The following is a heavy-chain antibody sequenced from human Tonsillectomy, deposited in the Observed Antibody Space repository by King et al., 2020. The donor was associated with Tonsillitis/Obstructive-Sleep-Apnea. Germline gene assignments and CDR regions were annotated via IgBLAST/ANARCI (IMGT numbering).Heavy chain of an antibody. CDR2: IIWNGGST. CDR1: GFTFDDYG. V-gene: IGHV3-20*04. Sequence: VQLVESGGGVVRPGGSLRLSCAASGFTFDDYGMSWVRQAPGEGLEWVSGIIWNGGSTGYADSVKGRFTISRDNAKNSLYLRMNSLRAEDTALYYCARVRPDCSGGSCYSFFDYWGQGTLVTVSS. D-gene: IGHD2-15*01. CDR3: ARVRPDCSGGSCYSFFDY. J-gene: IGHJ4*02.